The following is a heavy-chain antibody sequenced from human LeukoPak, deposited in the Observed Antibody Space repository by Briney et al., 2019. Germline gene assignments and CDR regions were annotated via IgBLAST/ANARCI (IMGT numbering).Heavy chain of an antibody. Sequence: GGSLRLSCAASGFTFSSYSMNWVRQAPGKGLEWVSYISSSSSTIYYADSVKGQFTISRDNAKNSLYLQMNSLRAEDTAVYYCARALYPASNDAFDIWGQGTMVTVPS. V-gene: IGHV3-48*01. J-gene: IGHJ3*02. CDR2: ISSSSSTI. CDR3: ARALYPASNDAFDI. CDR1: GFTFSSYS. D-gene: IGHD3-16*01.